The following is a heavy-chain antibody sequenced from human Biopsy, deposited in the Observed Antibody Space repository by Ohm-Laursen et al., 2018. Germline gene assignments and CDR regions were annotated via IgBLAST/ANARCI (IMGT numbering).Heavy chain of an antibody. CDR3: ARDLIAYCPTTSCDNFGMDV. Sequence: SETLSLTCSVSRDSISNYYWTWIRQSPGKGLEWIGYIYYTRSTNYNPSVKSRVTISVDTSKNQFSLKLTSVTAADTAVYYCARDLIAYCPTTSCDNFGMDVWGQGTTVTVSS. CDR2: IYYTRST. J-gene: IGHJ6*02. D-gene: IGHD2-2*01. CDR1: RDSISNYY. V-gene: IGHV4-59*01.